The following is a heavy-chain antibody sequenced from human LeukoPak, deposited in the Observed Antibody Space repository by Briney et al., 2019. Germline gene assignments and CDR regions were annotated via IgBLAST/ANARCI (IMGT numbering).Heavy chain of an antibody. CDR1: GFTFSSYA. D-gene: IGHD4-17*01. CDR3: ARDVLTTVTIGDY. J-gene: IGHJ4*02. V-gene: IGHV3-30-3*01. CDR2: ISYDGSNK. Sequence: GGSLRLSCAASGFTFSSYAMHWVRQAPDKGLEWVAVISYDGSNKYYADSVKGRFTISRDNSKNTLYLQMNSLRAEDTAVYYCARDVLTTVTIGDYWGQGTLVTVSS.